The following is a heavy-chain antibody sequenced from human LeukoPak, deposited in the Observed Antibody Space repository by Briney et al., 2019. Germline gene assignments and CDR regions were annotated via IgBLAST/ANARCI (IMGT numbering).Heavy chain of an antibody. CDR2: MNPNSGNT. CDR3: ARGRDNYDFWSGYPPEYYFDY. J-gene: IGHJ4*02. D-gene: IGHD3-3*01. CDR1: GYTFTSYD. V-gene: IGHV1-8*02. Sequence: ASVKVSCKTSGYTFTSYDINWVRQATGQGLEWMGWMNPNSGNTGYAQKFQGRVTMTRNTSISTAYMELSSLRSEDTAVYYCARGRDNYDFWSGYPPEYYFDYWGQGTLVTVSS.